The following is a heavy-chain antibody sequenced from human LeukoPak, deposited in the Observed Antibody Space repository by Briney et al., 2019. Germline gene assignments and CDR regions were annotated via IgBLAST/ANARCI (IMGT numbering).Heavy chain of an antibody. CDR2: IYHSGNT. Sequence: PSETLSLTCTVSGYSISSGYYWGWIRQPPGRGLEWIGNIYHSGNTYYNPSLKSRVTVSLDMSKNQFSLKLNSVTAADTALYYCARAYSSSWYRNWFDPWGQGTLVTVSS. D-gene: IGHD6-13*01. J-gene: IGHJ5*02. V-gene: IGHV4-38-2*02. CDR3: ARAYSSSWYRNWFDP. CDR1: GYSISSGYY.